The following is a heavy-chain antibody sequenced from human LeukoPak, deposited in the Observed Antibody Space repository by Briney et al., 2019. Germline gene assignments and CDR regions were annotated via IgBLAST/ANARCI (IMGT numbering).Heavy chain of an antibody. Sequence: ASVKVSCKASGGTFSSYAISWVRQAPGQGLEWMGWINPNSGGTNYAQKFQGRVTMTRDTSISTAYMELSRLRSDDTAVYYCATAASLYNWFDPWGQGTLVTVSS. V-gene: IGHV1-2*02. CDR1: GGTFSSYA. CDR2: INPNSGGT. CDR3: ATAASLYNWFDP. D-gene: IGHD3-16*02. J-gene: IGHJ5*02.